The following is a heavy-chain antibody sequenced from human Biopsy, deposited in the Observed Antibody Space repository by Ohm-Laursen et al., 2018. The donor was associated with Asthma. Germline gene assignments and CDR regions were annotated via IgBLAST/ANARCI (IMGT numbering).Heavy chain of an antibody. D-gene: IGHD3-16*01. CDR1: GFTFSDYY. Sequence: SLRLSCSASGFTFSDYYMSWIRQAPGKGLEWVGRIKSKTDGGTTDYAAPVKGRFTISRDDSKNTLYLQMNSLKTEDTAVYYCTTGFWWTFDYWGQGTLVTVFS. CDR2: IKSKTDGGTT. J-gene: IGHJ4*02. V-gene: IGHV3-15*01. CDR3: TTGFWWTFDY.